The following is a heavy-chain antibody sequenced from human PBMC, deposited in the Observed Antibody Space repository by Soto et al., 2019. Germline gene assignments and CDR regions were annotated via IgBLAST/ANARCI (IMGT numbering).Heavy chain of an antibody. Sequence: SETLSLTCAVSGGSFSSYYWTWIRQPPGKGLEWIGEVDHSGSPDYNPSLKSRVTISVDTSKNQFSLKVRSVTAADTAVYYCARARIGTYYYYGLDVWGPGTTVTVSS. J-gene: IGHJ6*02. CDR1: GGSFSSYY. CDR2: VDHSGSP. D-gene: IGHD1-26*01. CDR3: ARARIGTYYYYGLDV. V-gene: IGHV4-34*01.